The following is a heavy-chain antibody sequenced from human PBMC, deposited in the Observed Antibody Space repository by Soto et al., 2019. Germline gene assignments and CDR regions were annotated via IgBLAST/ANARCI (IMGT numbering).Heavy chain of an antibody. CDR2: ISGSGGST. J-gene: IGHJ3*02. Sequence: PGGSLRLFCAASGFTFSSYAMSWVRQAPGKGLEWVSAISGSGGSTYYADSVKGRFTISRDNAKNSLYLQMNSLRAEDTAVYYCARVGVFYNAFDIWGQGTMVTVSS. V-gene: IGHV3-23*01. D-gene: IGHD2-2*02. CDR3: ARVGVFYNAFDI. CDR1: GFTFSSYA.